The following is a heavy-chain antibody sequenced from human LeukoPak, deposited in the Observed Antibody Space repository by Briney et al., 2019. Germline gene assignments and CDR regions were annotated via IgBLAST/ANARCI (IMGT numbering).Heavy chain of an antibody. CDR3: ARERSGYSSGRRGGSGRFDP. V-gene: IGHV1-2*02. CDR2: INPNSGGT. Sequence: ASVKVSYKASGYTFTGYYMHWVRQAPGQGLEWMGWINPNSGGTNYAQKFQGRVTMTRDTSISTAYMELSRLRSDDTAVYYCARERSGYSSGRRGGSGRFDPWGQGTLVTVSS. D-gene: IGHD6-19*01. CDR1: GYTFTGYY. J-gene: IGHJ5*02.